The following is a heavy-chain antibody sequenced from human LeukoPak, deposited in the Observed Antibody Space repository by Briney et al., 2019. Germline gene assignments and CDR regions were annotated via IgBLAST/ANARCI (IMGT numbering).Heavy chain of an antibody. D-gene: IGHD3-9*01. CDR3: ARSDQYYDILTGYYILFFDY. J-gene: IGHJ4*02. V-gene: IGHV4-4*07. Sequence: SETLSLTCTVSGGSISSYYWSWIRQPAGKGLEWIGRIYTSGSTNYNPSLKSRVTMSVDTSKNQFSLKLSSVTAADTAVYYCARSDQYYDILTGYYILFFDYWGQGTLVTVSS. CDR1: GGSISSYY. CDR2: IYTSGST.